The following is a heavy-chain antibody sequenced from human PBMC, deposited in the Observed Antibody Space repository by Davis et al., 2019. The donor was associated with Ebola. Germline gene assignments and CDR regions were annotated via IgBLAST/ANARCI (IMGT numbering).Heavy chain of an antibody. D-gene: IGHD6-13*01. V-gene: IGHV1-18*04. J-gene: IGHJ5*02. CDR3: ARGGIAQAWFDP. CDR1: GYTFTGYY. Sequence: ASVKVSCKASGYTFTGYYMHWVRQAPGQGLEWMGWISAYNGNTNYAQKLQGRVTMTTDTSTSTAYMELRSLRSDDTAVYYCARGGIAQAWFDPWGQGTLVTVSS. CDR2: ISAYNGNT.